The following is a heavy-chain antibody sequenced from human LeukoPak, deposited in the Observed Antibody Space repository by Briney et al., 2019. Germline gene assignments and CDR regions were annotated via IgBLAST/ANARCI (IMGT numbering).Heavy chain of an antibody. CDR1: GFTFRDYS. V-gene: IGHV3-23*01. D-gene: IGHD4-17*01. Sequence: GGSLRLSCEASGFTFRDYSMTWVRQAPGKGLEWVAGISGSAGNTYYADSVKGRFTISRDTSKNTLYLQMNSLRAEDTAVYYCAKGMTTVTIDAFDIWGQGTMVTVSS. CDR3: AKGMTTVTIDAFDI. CDR2: ISGSAGNT. J-gene: IGHJ3*02.